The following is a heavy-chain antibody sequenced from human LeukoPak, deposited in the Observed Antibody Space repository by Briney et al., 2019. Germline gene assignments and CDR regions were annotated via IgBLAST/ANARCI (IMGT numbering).Heavy chain of an antibody. J-gene: IGHJ3*02. V-gene: IGHV4-39*02. CDR3: ARASIGGDAFDI. CDR1: GGSTSGGNYY. D-gene: IGHD3-16*01. CDR2: ISSSGNT. Sequence: SETLSLTCIVSGGSTSGGNYYWGWIRRPPGKGLEWIGGISSSGNTYYNPSLKSRITISIDTSKNHFSLKLSSVTAADTAVYYCARASIGGDAFDIWGQGTMVTVSS.